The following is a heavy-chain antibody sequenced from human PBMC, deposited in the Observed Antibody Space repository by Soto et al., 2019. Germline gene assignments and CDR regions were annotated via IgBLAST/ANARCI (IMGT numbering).Heavy chain of an antibody. J-gene: IGHJ4*02. Sequence: EVQLVESGGGLVKPGGSLRLSCAASGFTFTRYSMNWVRQAPGKGLEWVSSISSTTNYIYYGDSMKGRFTISRDNAKNSLYLEINSLRGEDTAIYYCARSGDNYNVLDYWGQGTPVTVSS. CDR3: ARSGDNYNVLDY. V-gene: IGHV3-21*04. D-gene: IGHD3-10*02. CDR1: GFTFTRYS. CDR2: ISSTTNYI.